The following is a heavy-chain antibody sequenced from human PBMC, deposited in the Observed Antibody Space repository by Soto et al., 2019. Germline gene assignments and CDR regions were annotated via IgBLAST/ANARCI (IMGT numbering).Heavy chain of an antibody. Sequence: QVQLQQWGAGLLSPSETLSLTCAVYGGSFSGYYWSWIRQPPGKGLEWIGEINRSGSTNYNPSLKSRVTISVDTSKNQFSLKLSSVTAADTAVYYCARGLTTVTTVRYFDYWGQGTLVTVSS. J-gene: IGHJ4*02. V-gene: IGHV4-34*01. CDR3: ARGLTTVTTVRYFDY. CDR2: INRSGST. CDR1: GGSFSGYY. D-gene: IGHD4-17*01.